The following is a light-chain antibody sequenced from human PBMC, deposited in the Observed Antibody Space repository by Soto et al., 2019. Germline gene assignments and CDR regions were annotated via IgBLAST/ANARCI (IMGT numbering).Light chain of an antibody. CDR3: QQYHTYSPT. CDR1: QSVSNW. J-gene: IGKJ1*01. V-gene: IGKV1-5*03. Sequence: DIQMTQSPSALSASVGDRVTITCRASQSVSNWLAWYRQKPGEAPKLLFYEGSTLERGVPSTFRDSGSGTEFTLTISSLQPDDFATFYCQQYHTYSPTFGQGTKAEVK. CDR2: EGS.